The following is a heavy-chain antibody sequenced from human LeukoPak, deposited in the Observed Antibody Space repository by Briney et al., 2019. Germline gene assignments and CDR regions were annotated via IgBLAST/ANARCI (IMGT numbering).Heavy chain of an antibody. V-gene: IGHV3-23*01. CDR1: GFTFSSYT. CDR2: ITSGDST. Sequence: GGSLRLSCAASGFTFSSYTMSWVRQAPGKGLEWVSAITSGDSTYYADSVKGRFTISRDNSKNTLYLQVNSLRAEDTAVYYCAKRGSSWSFDYWGQGTPVTVSS. D-gene: IGHD6-13*01. J-gene: IGHJ4*02. CDR3: AKRGSSWSFDY.